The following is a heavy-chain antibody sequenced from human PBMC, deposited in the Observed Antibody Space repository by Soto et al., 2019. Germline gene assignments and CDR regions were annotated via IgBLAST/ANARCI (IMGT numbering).Heavy chain of an antibody. Sequence: PGGSLRLSCAASGFTFSSYAMSWVRQAPGKGLEWVSVIYSGGSTYYADSVKGRFTISRDNSKNTLYLQMNSLRAEDTAVYYCARYPPSSPHWGQGTLVTVSS. J-gene: IGHJ4*02. CDR1: GFTFSSYA. CDR3: ARYPPSSPH. CDR2: IYSGGST. V-gene: IGHV3-53*01.